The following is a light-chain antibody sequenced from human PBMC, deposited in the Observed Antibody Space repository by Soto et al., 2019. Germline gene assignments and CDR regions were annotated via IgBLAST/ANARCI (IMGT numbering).Light chain of an antibody. Sequence: DIVMTQSPDSLAVSLGERATINCKSSQSVLYSSNNKNYLAWYQQKPGQPPKLLIYWASTRESGVPDRSSGSVSGTDFTLTISSLQAEDGAVYYCQQYYSTPLTFGPGTKVDIK. V-gene: IGKV4-1*01. CDR1: QSVLYSSNNKNY. J-gene: IGKJ3*01. CDR3: QQYYSTPLT. CDR2: WAS.